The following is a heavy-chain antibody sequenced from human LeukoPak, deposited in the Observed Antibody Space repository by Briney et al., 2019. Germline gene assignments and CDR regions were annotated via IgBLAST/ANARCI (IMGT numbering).Heavy chain of an antibody. CDR3: AASPKKRYFDY. V-gene: IGHV1-58*02. CDR1: GFTFTSSA. Sequence: ASVNVSCKASGFTFTSSAMQWVRQARGQRLEWIGWIVVGSGNTNYAQKFQERVTITRDMSTSTAYMELSSLRSEDTAVYYCAASPKKRYFDYWGQGTLVTVSS. CDR2: IVVGSGNT. J-gene: IGHJ4*02.